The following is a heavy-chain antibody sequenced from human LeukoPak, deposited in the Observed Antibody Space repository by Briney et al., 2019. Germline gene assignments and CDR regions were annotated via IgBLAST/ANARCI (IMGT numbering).Heavy chain of an antibody. V-gene: IGHV3-23*01. CDR2: ISGSGGST. CDR1: GFTFSSYA. J-gene: IGHJ6*03. CDR3: AKGVRCSGGSCKDYCYYYYMDV. D-gene: IGHD2-15*01. Sequence: QAGGSLRLSCAASGFTFSSYAMSWVRQAPGKGLEWVSAISGSGGSTYYADSVKGRFTISRDNSKNTLYLQMNSLRAEDTAVYYCAKGVRCSGGSCKDYCYYYYMDVWGKGTTVTVSS.